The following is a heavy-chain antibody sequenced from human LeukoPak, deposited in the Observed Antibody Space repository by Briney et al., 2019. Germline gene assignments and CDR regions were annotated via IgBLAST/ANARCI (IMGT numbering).Heavy chain of an antibody. Sequence: GGSLRLSCAASGFTFSSYAMSWVRQAPGKGLEWVSAISDSGGSTYYADSVKGRFTISRDNSKNTLYLQMNSLRAEDTAIYYCAKRVEYSSSSGGYFDYWGQGTLVTVSS. CDR3: AKRVEYSSSSGGYFDY. CDR2: ISDSGGST. CDR1: GFTFSSYA. D-gene: IGHD6-6*01. J-gene: IGHJ4*02. V-gene: IGHV3-23*01.